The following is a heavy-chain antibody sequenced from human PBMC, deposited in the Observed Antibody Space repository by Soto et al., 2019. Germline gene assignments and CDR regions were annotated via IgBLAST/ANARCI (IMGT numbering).Heavy chain of an antibody. D-gene: IGHD6-25*01. CDR1: GGSISSYY. CDR2: IYYSGST. V-gene: IGHV4-59*08. J-gene: IGHJ3*02. CDR3: ARRGVAATSYAFDI. Sequence: SETLSLTCTVSGGSISSYYWSWIRQPPGKGLEWIGYIYYSGSTNYNPSLKSRVTISVDTAKNQFSLKLSSVTAADTAGYYCARRGVAATSYAFDIWGQGTMVTVSS.